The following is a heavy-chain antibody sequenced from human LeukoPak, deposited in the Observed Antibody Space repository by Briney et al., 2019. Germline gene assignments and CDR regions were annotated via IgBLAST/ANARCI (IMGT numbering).Heavy chain of an antibody. CDR2: INWNGGST. J-gene: IGHJ5*02. CDR1: GFTFDDYG. D-gene: IGHD3-3*01. Sequence: GGSLRLSCAASGFTFDDYGMSWVRHAPGKGVEWVSGINWNGGSTGYADSVKGRFTISRDNAKNSLYLQMNSLRAEDTALYYCARDRITIFGVFDPWGQGTLVTVSS. V-gene: IGHV3-20*04. CDR3: ARDRITIFGVFDP.